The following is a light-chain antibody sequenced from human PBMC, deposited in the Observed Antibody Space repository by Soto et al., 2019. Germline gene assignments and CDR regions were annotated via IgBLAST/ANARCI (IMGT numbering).Light chain of an antibody. CDR1: SSDVGGYNY. J-gene: IGLJ2*01. Sequence: QSALTQPPSASGSPGQSVTISCTGTSSDVGGYNYVSWYQQHPGKAPKVMIYEVSKRPSGVPDRFSGSKSGNTASLTVSGLQAEDEGDYYCSSYAGSNRVFGGGTKLTVL. CDR3: SSYAGSNRV. V-gene: IGLV2-8*01. CDR2: EVS.